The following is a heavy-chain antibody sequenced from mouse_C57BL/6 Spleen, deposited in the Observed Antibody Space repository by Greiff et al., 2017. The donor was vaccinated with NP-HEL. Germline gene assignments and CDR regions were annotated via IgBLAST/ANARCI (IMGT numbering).Heavy chain of an antibody. CDR3: ARMGYSDYVGFAY. V-gene: IGHV1-80*01. CDR1: GYAFSSYW. CDR2: IYPGDGDT. D-gene: IGHD2-13*01. Sequence: VQLQESGAELVKPGASVKISCKASGYAFSSYWMNWVKQRPGKGLEWIGQIYPGDGDTNYNGKFKGKATLTADKSSSTAYMQLSSLTSEDSAVYFCARMGYSDYVGFAYWGQGTLVTVSA. J-gene: IGHJ3*01.